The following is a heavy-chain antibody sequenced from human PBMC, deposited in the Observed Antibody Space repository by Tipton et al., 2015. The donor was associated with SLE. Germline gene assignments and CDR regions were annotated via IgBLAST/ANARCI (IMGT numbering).Heavy chain of an antibody. CDR2: IYTSGST. D-gene: IGHD6-13*01. J-gene: IGHJ2*01. CDR3: ARDRRLIAAPSFWWYFDL. V-gene: IGHV4-4*08. Sequence: TLSLTCTVSEGSISSYYWSWIRQPPGKGLEWIGYIYTSGSTNYNPSLKSRVTISVDTSKNQFSLKLSSVTAADTAVYYCARDRRLIAAPSFWWYFDLWGRGTLVTVSS. CDR1: EGSISSYY.